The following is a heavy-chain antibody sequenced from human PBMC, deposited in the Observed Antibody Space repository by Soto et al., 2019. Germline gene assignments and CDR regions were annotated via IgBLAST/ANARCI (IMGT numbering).Heavy chain of an antibody. J-gene: IGHJ5*02. D-gene: IGHD6-19*01. Sequence: PSETLSLTCAVSGYSIGSAYYWGWIRQPPGKGLEWIGNIYHASTTNYNPSLKSRVTIVADTSKNQFSLRLTSVTAADTAVYYCVRDWSSGLTWFDPWGQGTLVTVSS. CDR2: IYHASTT. CDR3: VRDWSSGLTWFDP. V-gene: IGHV4-38-2*02. CDR1: GYSIGSAYY.